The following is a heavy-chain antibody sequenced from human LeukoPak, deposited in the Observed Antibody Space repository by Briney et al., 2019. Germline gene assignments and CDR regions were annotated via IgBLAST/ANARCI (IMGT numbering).Heavy chain of an antibody. J-gene: IGHJ3*02. CDR1: GDSISSYS. Sequence: SETLSLTCPVSGDSISSYSWSWIRPPPGRGLEWIGYIYYIGSTNYNHSLKSRVTISVDTSKNQFSLKLSSVTAADTAVYYCARDYAFDIWGQGTMVSVSS. CDR2: IYYIGST. CDR3: ARDYAFDI. V-gene: IGHV4-59*01.